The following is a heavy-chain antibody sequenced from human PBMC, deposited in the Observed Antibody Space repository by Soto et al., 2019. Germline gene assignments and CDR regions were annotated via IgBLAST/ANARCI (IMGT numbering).Heavy chain of an antibody. CDR2: ISAYNGNT. CDR1: GYTFTSYG. J-gene: IGHJ3*02. D-gene: IGHD2-21*02. CDR3: ARDESDCGGDCYPRAFDI. Sequence: ASVKVSCKASGYTFTSYGISWVRQAPGQGLEWMGWISAYNGNTNYAQKLQGRVTMTTDTSTSTAYMELRSLRSDDTAVYYCARDESDCGGDCYPRAFDICGQGTMVTVSS. V-gene: IGHV1-18*01.